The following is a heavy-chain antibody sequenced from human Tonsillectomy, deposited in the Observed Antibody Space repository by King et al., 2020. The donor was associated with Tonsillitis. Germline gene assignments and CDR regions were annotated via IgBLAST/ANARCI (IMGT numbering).Heavy chain of an antibody. CDR3: ARVWLRRGVSYFGMDV. CDR2: ISGYNGNT. D-gene: IGHD2-21*02. CDR1: DYSFTNYG. V-gene: IGHV1-18*01. Sequence: VQLVESGAEVKKPGASVKVSCKASDYSFTNYGINWVRQAPGPGLEWMGWISGYNGNTNYALKLQGRLTMTTDTSTSTAYMELRSLRADDTAVYYCARVWLRRGVSYFGMDVWGQGTTVTVSS. J-gene: IGHJ6*01.